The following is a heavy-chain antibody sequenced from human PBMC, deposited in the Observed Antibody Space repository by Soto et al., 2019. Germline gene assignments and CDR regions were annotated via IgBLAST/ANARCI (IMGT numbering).Heavy chain of an antibody. CDR1: GFSLSNYG. CDR3: ARGVHTSNYDSSGFDF. J-gene: IGHJ4*02. D-gene: IGHD3-22*01. Sequence: QVQVVESGGGVVQPGRSLGLACAASGFSLSNYGMHWVRQAPGKGLEWVAAMSYGGDNKYYADSLKGRFSISKDNSKNTLYLQMNSLGAEDTAVYYCARGVHTSNYDSSGFDFWGQGTQVTVSS. V-gene: IGHV3-30*03. CDR2: MSYGGDNK.